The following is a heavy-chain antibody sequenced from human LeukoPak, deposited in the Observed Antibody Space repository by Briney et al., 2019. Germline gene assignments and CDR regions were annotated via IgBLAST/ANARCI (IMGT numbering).Heavy chain of an antibody. D-gene: IGHD3-16*02. CDR3: ARTAYYDYVWGSYPINQNPYYYFYYIDV. CDR1: GYTFTGYY. J-gene: IGHJ6*03. V-gene: IGHV1-2*02. Sequence: GASVKVSCKTSGYTFTGYYMHGVRQAPGQGREWMGWINTNSGGTYYAQKFQGGVTMTRDTSISTAYMELSRLRSDDTAVYYCARTAYYDYVWGSYPINQNPYYYFYYIDVWGKGTTVTVSS. CDR2: INTNSGGT.